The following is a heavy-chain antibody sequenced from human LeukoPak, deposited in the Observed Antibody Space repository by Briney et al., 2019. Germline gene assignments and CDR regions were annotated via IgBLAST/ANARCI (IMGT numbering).Heavy chain of an antibody. V-gene: IGHV4-30-4*01. CDR2: IYYSGTT. J-gene: IGHJ3*02. CDR1: GGSISSGDYY. Sequence: SQTLSLTCTVSGGSISSGDYYWSWIRQPPGKGLEWIGYIYYSGTTNYNPSLKSRVTISVDTSKNQFSLKLTSVTAADTAVYYCARHLSRAFDTWGQGTMVTVSS. D-gene: IGHD3-3*02. CDR3: ARHLSRAFDT.